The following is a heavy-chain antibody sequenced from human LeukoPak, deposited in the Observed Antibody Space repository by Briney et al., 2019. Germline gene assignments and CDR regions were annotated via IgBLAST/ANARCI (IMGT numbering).Heavy chain of an antibody. CDR2: IDHSGNT. Sequence: SETLSLTCAVSGYSINSGYCWGWIRQPPGEGLEWIGGIDHSGNTHYNPSLKNRVTISADTSKNEFSRKLSSVTAADTAVYYCARVPHSVEGSMKAVFIHYFDYWGQRSLVTVSS. CDR3: ARVPHSVEGSMKAVFIHYFDY. CDR1: GYSINSGYC. V-gene: IGHV4-38-2*01. J-gene: IGHJ4*02. D-gene: IGHD3-22*01.